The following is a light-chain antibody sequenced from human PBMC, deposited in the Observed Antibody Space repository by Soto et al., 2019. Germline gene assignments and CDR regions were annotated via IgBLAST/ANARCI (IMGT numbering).Light chain of an antibody. CDR1: SSDIGNYDF. CDR3: SSYTTSTSFLL. V-gene: IGLV2-14*01. Sequence: QSVLTQPASVSGSPGQSITISCTGTSSDIGNYDFVSWYQQVPGTAPKAMIYEVSSRPSGVSNRFSGSKSGNTASLTISGLQAADEAYYYCSSYTTSTSFLLFGGGTKLTVL. J-gene: IGLJ2*01. CDR2: EVS.